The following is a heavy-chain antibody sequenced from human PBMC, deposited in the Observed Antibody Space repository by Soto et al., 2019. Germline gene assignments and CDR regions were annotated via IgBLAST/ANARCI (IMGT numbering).Heavy chain of an antibody. J-gene: IGHJ4*02. CDR2: IFYTGTT. V-gene: IGHV4-39*01. Sequence: SETLSLTCSVSGGSVTSTGYYWGWIRQHPGKGLEWIGNIFYTGTTYYNPSLKSRVTISEDTSKNQFFLNLSSVTAADTAVYYCARLRYFDWVLYIDSWGQGTLVTVSS. CDR1: GGSVTSTGYY. D-gene: IGHD3-9*01. CDR3: ARLRYFDWVLYIDS.